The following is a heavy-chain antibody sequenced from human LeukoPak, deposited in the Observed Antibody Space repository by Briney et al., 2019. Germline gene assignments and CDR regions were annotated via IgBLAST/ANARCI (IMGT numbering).Heavy chain of an antibody. CDR1: GGTFSSYA. CDR3: ARDTVAVAGTFDY. CDR2: IIPIFGAT. V-gene: IGHV1-69*01. D-gene: IGHD6-19*01. Sequence: SLKVSCKASGGTFSSYAINWVRQAPGQGLEWMGGIIPIFGATTYAQRFQDRVTIIADESTSTAYMELSSLRSEDTAMYYCARDTVAVAGTFDYWGQGTLVTVSS. J-gene: IGHJ4*02.